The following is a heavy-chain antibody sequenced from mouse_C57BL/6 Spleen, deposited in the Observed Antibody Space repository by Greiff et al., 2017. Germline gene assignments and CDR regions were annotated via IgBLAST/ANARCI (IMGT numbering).Heavy chain of an antibody. CDR1: GFTFNTYA. CDR3: VRGTTVVAHYYAMDY. V-gene: IGHV10-3*01. D-gene: IGHD1-1*01. CDR2: IRSKSSNYAT. J-gene: IGHJ4*01. Sequence: EVKLLESGGGLVQPKGSLKLSCAASGFTFNTYAMHWVRQAPGKGLEWVARIRSKSSNYATYYADSVKDRFTISRDDSQSMLYLQMNNLRTEDTAMYYCVRGTTVVAHYYAMDYWGQGTSVTVSS.